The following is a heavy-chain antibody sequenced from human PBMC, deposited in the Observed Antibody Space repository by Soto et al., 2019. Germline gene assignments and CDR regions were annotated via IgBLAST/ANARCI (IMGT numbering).Heavy chain of an antibody. CDR2: IYYSGST. Sequence: QLQLQESGPGLVKPSETLSLTCTVSGGSISSSSYYWGWIRQPPGKGLEWIGSIYYSGSTYYNPSLKSRVTISVDTSKNQFSLKLSSVTAADTAVYYCASPYRYGSGSYYNRGDYWGQGTLVTVSS. J-gene: IGHJ4*02. D-gene: IGHD3-10*01. V-gene: IGHV4-39*01. CDR1: GGSISSSSYY. CDR3: ASPYRYGSGSYYNRGDY.